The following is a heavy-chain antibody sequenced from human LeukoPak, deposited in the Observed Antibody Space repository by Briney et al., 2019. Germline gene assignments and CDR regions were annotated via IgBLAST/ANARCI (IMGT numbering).Heavy chain of an antibody. CDR1: GYSISSGYY. CDR2: IYYSGST. D-gene: IGHD3-9*01. CDR3: ARGRKNILTGYYHYYYMDV. J-gene: IGHJ6*03. V-gene: IGHV4-38-2*02. Sequence: ETLSLTCTVSGYSISSGYYWGWIRQPPGKGLEWIGYIYYSGSTNYNPSLKSRVTISVDTSKNQFSLKLSSVTAADTAVYYCARGRKNILTGYYHYYYMDVWGKGTTVTVSS.